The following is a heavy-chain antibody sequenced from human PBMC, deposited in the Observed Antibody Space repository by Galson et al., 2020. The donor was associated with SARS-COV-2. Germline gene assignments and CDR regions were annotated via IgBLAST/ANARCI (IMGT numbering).Heavy chain of an antibody. D-gene: IGHD3-22*01. CDR2: ISYDGTNK. V-gene: IGHV3-30*18. CDR1: GFTFSLYS. J-gene: IGHJ4*02. CDR3: AKLGYDSSGAAKTLDY. Sequence: GESLKISCVVSGFTFSLYSMHWVRQAPGKGLEWLAFISYDGTNKYYADSVKGQFTISRDNSKNTLYLQMNSLRPEDTGVYYCAKLGYDSSGAAKTLDYWGQGTLVTVSS.